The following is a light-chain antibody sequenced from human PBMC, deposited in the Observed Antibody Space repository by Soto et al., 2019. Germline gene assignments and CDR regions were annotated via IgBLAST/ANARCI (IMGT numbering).Light chain of an antibody. Sequence: SYELTQPPLVSVSPGQTASITCSGDYLGTKYISWYQQKPGQSPVLVIYQDTKRPSGIPERFSGSTSGNTATLTISGTESMDESDYYCQAWDGSTAVFGAGTKLTVL. V-gene: IGLV3-1*01. J-gene: IGLJ1*01. CDR3: QAWDGSTAV. CDR2: QDT. CDR1: YLGTKY.